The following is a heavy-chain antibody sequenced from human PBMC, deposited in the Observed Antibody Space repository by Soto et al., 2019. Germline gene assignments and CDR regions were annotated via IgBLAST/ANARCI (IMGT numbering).Heavy chain of an antibody. CDR2: ISGYNGDT. CDR3: ARGGPPIDN. J-gene: IGHJ4*02. CDR1: GYSFTTYR. Sequence: ASVMVSRRASGYSFTTYRISCVRQAPGQGLEWMGWISGYNGDTNYAQNFQARVTMTTDTSTSTAYMELSSLRSEDTAVYYCARGGPPIDNWGQGTLVTVS. D-gene: IGHD3-10*01. V-gene: IGHV1-18*01.